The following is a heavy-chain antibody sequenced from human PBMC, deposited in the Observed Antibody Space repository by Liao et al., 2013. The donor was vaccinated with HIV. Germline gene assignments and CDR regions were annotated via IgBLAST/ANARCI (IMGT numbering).Heavy chain of an antibody. CDR1: GGSISNHY. D-gene: IGHD2-2*02. J-gene: IGHJ6*03. Sequence: QVQLQESGPGLVKPSETLSLNCSVSGGSISNHYWSWIRQSPGKGPEWIGYIYYTGTTYYNSSLKSRVTISVATSKNQFSLQLNSVTAADTAVYYCGRLGQPSRDLYTGGFYYMDVWGKGTTVTVSS. V-gene: IGHV4-59*11. CDR3: GRLGQPSRDLYTGGFYYMDV. CDR2: IYYTGTT.